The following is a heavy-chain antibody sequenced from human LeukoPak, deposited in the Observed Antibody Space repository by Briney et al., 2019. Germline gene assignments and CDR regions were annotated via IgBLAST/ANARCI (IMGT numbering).Heavy chain of an antibody. Sequence: PGGSLRLSCAASGFTFSSYSMNWVRQAPGKGLEWVSYISSSSSTIYYADSVKGRFTISRDNAKNSLYLQMNSLRAEDTAVYYCARGLRGAGSRWGQGTLVTVSS. CDR1: GFTFSSYS. J-gene: IGHJ4*02. CDR2: ISSSSSTI. CDR3: ARGLRGAGSR. D-gene: IGHD1-26*01. V-gene: IGHV3-48*01.